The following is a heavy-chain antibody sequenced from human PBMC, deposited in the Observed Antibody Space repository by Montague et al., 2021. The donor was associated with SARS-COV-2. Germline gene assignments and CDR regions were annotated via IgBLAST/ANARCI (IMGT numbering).Heavy chain of an antibody. D-gene: IGHD2-15*01. CDR3: ARHPIGSFPRYGMDV. J-gene: IGHJ6*02. CDR1: GGSISSYY. V-gene: IGHV4-59*08. Sequence: SETLSLTCTVSGGSISSYYWSWIRQPPGKGLEWIGYIYYSGSTNYNPSLKSRVTISVDTSKNQFSLKLSSVTAADTAMYYCARHPIGSFPRYGMDVWGQGTTVTVSS. CDR2: IYYSGST.